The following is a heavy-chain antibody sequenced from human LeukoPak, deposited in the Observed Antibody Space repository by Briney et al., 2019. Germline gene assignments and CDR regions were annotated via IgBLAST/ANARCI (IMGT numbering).Heavy chain of an antibody. CDR2: IYYSGST. D-gene: IGHD3-10*01. CDR1: GGSINSYY. CDR3: ARTLGDYGSGSYYY. Sequence: PSETLSLTCTVSGGSINSYYWSWIRQPPGQGLEWIGYIYYSGSTNYNPSLKSRVTISVDTSRNQFSLKLSSVTAADTAVYYCARTLGDYGSGSYYYWGQGTLVTVSS. J-gene: IGHJ4*02. V-gene: IGHV4-59*08.